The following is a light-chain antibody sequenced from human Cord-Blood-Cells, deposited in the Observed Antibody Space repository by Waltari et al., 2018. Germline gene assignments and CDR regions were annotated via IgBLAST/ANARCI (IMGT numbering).Light chain of an antibody. Sequence: EIVLTQSPATLSLSPGERATLSCSASQSVSSYLAWYQHKPGQAPMLIIYDASNRATGIPARFSGSGSGTDFTLTISSLEPEDFAVYYCQQRSNWPPLTFGGGTKVEIK. V-gene: IGKV3-11*01. J-gene: IGKJ4*01. CDR2: DAS. CDR1: QSVSSY. CDR3: QQRSNWPPLT.